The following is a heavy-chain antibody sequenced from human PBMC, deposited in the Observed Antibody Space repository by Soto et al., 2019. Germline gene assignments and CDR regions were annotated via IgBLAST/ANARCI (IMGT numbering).Heavy chain of an antibody. V-gene: IGHV3-23*01. CDR3: AKGPIFGVENIYDY. J-gene: IGHJ4*02. CDR2: MSGNGGSA. Sequence: EVQLLESGGGLLQPGGSLRLSCAASGFTFSSYAMSWVRQAPGKGLKWVSGMSGNGGSAYYADSGKGRFTISRDNSKKTLYLQMNSLRAEDTAVYYCAKGPIFGVENIYDYWGQGTLVTVSS. D-gene: IGHD3-3*01. CDR1: GFTFSSYA.